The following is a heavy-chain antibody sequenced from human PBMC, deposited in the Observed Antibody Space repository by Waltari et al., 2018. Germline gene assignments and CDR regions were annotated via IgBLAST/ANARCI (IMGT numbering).Heavy chain of an antibody. CDR3: ARAYSSGWYEDAFDI. D-gene: IGHD6-19*01. CDR2: ISSSSSTI. CDR1: GFTISEPW. V-gene: IGHV3-48*04. J-gene: IGHJ3*02. Sequence: EVQLVESGGGLVKPGGSLRLSCAASGFTISEPWMNWVRQAPGKGLEWVSYISSSSSTIYYADSVKGRFTISRDNAKNSLYLQMNSLRAEDTAVYYCARAYSSGWYEDAFDIWGQGTMVTVSS.